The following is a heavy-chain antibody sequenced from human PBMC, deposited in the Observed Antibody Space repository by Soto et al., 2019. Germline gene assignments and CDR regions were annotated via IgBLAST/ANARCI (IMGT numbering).Heavy chain of an antibody. V-gene: IGHV1-3*01. Sequence: ASVKVCCKASGYTFTDYALQWVRQAPGQRLEWMGWMNAGVGNTLYSQKFQGRITITRDTSASTAYMELNSLKSEDTAIYYCARDTGYTFGSLNYWGPGTLVTVSS. CDR3: ARDTGYTFGSLNY. CDR1: GYTFTDYA. D-gene: IGHD5-18*01. J-gene: IGHJ4*02. CDR2: MNAGVGNT.